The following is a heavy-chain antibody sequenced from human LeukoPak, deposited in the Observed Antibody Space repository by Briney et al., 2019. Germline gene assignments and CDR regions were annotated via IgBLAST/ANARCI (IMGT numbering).Heavy chain of an antibody. D-gene: IGHD6-19*01. CDR3: ARVGSGWR. CDR2: ISAYNVNT. J-gene: IGHJ4*02. V-gene: IGHV1-18*01. Sequence: ASVKVSCKASGYTFSNYGITWVRQAPGQGLEWMGWISAYNVNTNFAQKFQGRVTMTTDTSTNTAYMELRSLRSDDTAVYYCARVGSGWRWGQGTLVTVSS. CDR1: GYTFSNYG.